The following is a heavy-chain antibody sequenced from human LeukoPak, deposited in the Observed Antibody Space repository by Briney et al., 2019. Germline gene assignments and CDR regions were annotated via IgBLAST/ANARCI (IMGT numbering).Heavy chain of an antibody. Sequence: TGGSLRLSCAASGFTVSSNYMSWVRQAPGKGLEWVSVIYSGGSTYCADSVKGRFTISRDNSKNTLYLQMNSLRAEDTAVYYCARAREFGELFYWGQGTLVTVSS. CDR3: ARAREFGELFY. CDR1: GFTVSSNY. CDR2: IYSGGST. V-gene: IGHV3-53*01. D-gene: IGHD3-10*01. J-gene: IGHJ4*02.